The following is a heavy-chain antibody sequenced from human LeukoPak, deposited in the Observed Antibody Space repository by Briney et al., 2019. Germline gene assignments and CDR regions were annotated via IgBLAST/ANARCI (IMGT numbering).Heavy chain of an antibody. D-gene: IGHD2-2*01. CDR2: MNPNSGNT. CDR3: ARGTREGDIVVVPAAMRNWFDP. V-gene: IGHV1-8*01. Sequence: ASVKVSCKASGYTFTSYDINWVRQATGQGLEWMGWMNPNSGNTGYAQKFQGRVTMTRNTSISTAYMELSSLRSEDTAVYHCARGTREGDIVVVPAAMRNWFDPWGQGTLVTVSS. J-gene: IGHJ5*02. CDR1: GYTFTSYD.